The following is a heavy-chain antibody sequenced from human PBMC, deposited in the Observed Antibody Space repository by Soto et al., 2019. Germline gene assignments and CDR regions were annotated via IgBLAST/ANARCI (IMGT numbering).Heavy chain of an antibody. D-gene: IGHD3-22*01. CDR3: VRTTYFSDSSGYTRCFDY. V-gene: IGHV1-46*03. J-gene: IGHJ4*02. CDR1: GYTFSSYY. CDR2: INPRGGST. Sequence: ASVKVSCKTSGYTFSSYYLHWVRQAPGQGLEWMGIINPRGGSTSYAQKFQGRVTMTRDTSTRTVYMELSSLRSEDTAVYYCVRTTYFSDSSGYTRCFDYWGQGTLVTVSS.